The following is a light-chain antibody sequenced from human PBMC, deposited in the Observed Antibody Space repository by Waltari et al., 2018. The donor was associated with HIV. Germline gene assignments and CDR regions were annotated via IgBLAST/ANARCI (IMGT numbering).Light chain of an antibody. CDR3: QQYIGSPRT. CDR1: HTISSTY. V-gene: IGKV3-20*01. Sequence: EIALTHSPFTLSLSPGARAPLSCRASHTISSTYLAWYQQKPGQAPRLLIYGASSRSTGIPDRFSGSGSGTDFTLTISSLEPEDCAVYYCQQYIGSPRTFGQGTKVELK. CDR2: GAS. J-gene: IGKJ1*01.